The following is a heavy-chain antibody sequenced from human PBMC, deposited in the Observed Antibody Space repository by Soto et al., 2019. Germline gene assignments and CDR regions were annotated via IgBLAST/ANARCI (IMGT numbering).Heavy chain of an antibody. J-gene: IGHJ6*02. CDR3: ARDPGKSSSWHPRYYYYGMDV. CDR1: GYTFTGYY. V-gene: IGHV1-2*02. Sequence: GASVKVSCKASGYTFTGYYMHWVRQAPGQGLEWMGWINPNSGGTNYAQKFQGRVTMTRDTSISTAYMELRSLRPDDTAVYYCARDPGKSSSWHPRYYYYGMDVWGQGTTVTVSS. CDR2: INPNSGGT. D-gene: IGHD6-13*01.